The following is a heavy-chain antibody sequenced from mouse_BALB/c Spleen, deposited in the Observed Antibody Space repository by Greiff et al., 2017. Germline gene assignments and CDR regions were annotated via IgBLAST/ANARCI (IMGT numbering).Heavy chain of an antibody. D-gene: IGHD2-3*01. V-gene: IGHV5-17*02. Sequence: EVQLVESGGGLVQPGGSLKLSCAASGFTFSSFGMHWVRQAPEKGLEWVAYISSGSSTIYYADTVKGRFTISRDNPKNTLFLQMTSLRSEDTAMYYCARSPIYDGYSWFAYWGQGTLVTVSA. CDR3: ARSPIYDGYSWFAY. CDR2: ISSGSSTI. CDR1: GFTFSSFG. J-gene: IGHJ3*01.